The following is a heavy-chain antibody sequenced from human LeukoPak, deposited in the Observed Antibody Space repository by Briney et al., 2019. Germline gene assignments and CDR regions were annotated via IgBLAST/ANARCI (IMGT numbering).Heavy chain of an antibody. CDR3: ARDRERGAFDI. Sequence: GGSLRLSCVASGFTFSSYSMNWVRQAPGKGLEWVSSISSSSSYIYYADSVKGRFTISRDNAKNSLYLQMNSLRAEDTAVYYCARDRERGAFDIWGQGTMVTVSS. CDR2: ISSSSSYI. V-gene: IGHV3-21*01. CDR1: GFTFSSYS. J-gene: IGHJ3*02.